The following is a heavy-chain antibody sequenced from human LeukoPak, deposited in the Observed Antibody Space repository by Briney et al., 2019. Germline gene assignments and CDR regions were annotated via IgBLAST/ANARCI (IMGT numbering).Heavy chain of an antibody. V-gene: IGHV1-2*02. CDR3: SSTYSIVPS. J-gene: IGHJ5*02. D-gene: IGHD2/OR15-2a*01. CDR2: INPNSGGT. Sequence: ASVKVSCKASGYTFTGSYMHWLRQAPGKGVDWMGWINPNSGGTNYAQKFQGRVTMTRDTSISTAYMELSRLTSDDTAVYYCSSTYSIVPSWGQGTLVTVSS. CDR1: GYTFTGSY.